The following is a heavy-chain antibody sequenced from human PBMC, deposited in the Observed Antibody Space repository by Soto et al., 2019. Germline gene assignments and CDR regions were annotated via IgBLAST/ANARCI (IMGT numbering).Heavy chain of an antibody. J-gene: IGHJ4*02. D-gene: IGHD6-6*01. V-gene: IGHV3-23*01. CDR1: GFTFSDYA. Sequence: VQLLESGGALVQPGGSLRLSCAASGFTFSDYAMTWVRQAPGKGLEWVSHTSGNGGSTYYADSVKGRFTIARDNSRDTMHLQMNSLRAEDTALYYCTRTLFIAARGVEPFDYWGQGALVTVSS. CDR2: TSGNGGST. CDR3: TRTLFIAARGVEPFDY.